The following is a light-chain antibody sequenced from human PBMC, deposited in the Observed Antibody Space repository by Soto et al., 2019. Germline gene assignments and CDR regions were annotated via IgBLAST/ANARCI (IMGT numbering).Light chain of an antibody. Sequence: VFTQSAGTLSFSPGERATLSCRASQTLSSRHLAWYQQKPGQAPRLLICGSSSRATDIPDRFSGSGSGTDFTLTISTLEPEDFAIYYCQQYGYSRTFGQGTKVDIK. CDR2: GSS. V-gene: IGKV3-20*01. CDR1: QTLSSRH. CDR3: QQYGYSRT. J-gene: IGKJ1*01.